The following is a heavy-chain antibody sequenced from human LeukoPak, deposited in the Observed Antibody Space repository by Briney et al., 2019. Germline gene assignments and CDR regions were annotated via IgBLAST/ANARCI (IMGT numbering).Heavy chain of an antibody. J-gene: IGHJ4*02. Sequence: GGSLRLSCAASGFTFSSNWMHWVRQAPGKGLVWVSRINPDGGSTIYADSVKGRVTISRDNVKNTLYLQMNSLRAEDTAVYYCAIGCYYDSSGYCGFDYWGQGTLVTVSS. V-gene: IGHV3-74*01. CDR1: GFTFSSNW. CDR2: INPDGGST. CDR3: AIGCYYDSSGYCGFDY. D-gene: IGHD3-22*01.